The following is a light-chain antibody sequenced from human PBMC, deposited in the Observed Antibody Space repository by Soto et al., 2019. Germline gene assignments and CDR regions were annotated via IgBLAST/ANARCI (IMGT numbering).Light chain of an antibody. Sequence: EIVMTQSPATLSLSPGERATLSCRASLSVSSDLAWYRQTPGQAPRLLIYRAFTRATGIPARFSGSGFGTDFTLTISSLQSEDFAVYYCQQYNNWPLTFGRGTKVDI. J-gene: IGKJ4*01. CDR3: QQYNNWPLT. CDR2: RAF. CDR1: LSVSSD. V-gene: IGKV3-15*01.